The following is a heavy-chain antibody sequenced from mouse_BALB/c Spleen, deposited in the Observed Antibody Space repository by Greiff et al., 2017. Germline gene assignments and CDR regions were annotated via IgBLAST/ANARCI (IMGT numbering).Heavy chain of an antibody. D-gene: IGHD1-2*01. CDR1: GFSLTSYD. CDR2: IWTGGGT. V-gene: IGHV2-9-2*01. Sequence: QVQLKQSGPGLVAPSQSLSITCTVSGFSLTSYDISWIRQPPGKGLEWLGVIWTGGGTNYNSAFMSRLSISKDNSKSQVFLKMNSLQTDDTAIYYCVRDGRLHVPYAMDYWGQGTSVTVSS. J-gene: IGHJ4*01. CDR3: VRDGRLHVPYAMDY.